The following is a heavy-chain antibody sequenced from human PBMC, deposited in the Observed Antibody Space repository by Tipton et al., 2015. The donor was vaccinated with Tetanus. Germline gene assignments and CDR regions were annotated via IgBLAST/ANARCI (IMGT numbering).Heavy chain of an antibody. CDR1: GGSISSYY. CDR2: VHYSGRT. V-gene: IGHV4-59*01. Sequence: GLVKPSETLSLTCTVSGGSISSYYWTWIRQPPGRGLEWIGFVHYSGRTNYSPSLRSRVSLSVDTFKNQFSLNLSSVTAADTAVYYCARIGWPQQNKPAFDIWGQGTVVTVSS. J-gene: IGHJ3*02. D-gene: IGHD6-19*01. CDR3: ARIGWPQQNKPAFDI.